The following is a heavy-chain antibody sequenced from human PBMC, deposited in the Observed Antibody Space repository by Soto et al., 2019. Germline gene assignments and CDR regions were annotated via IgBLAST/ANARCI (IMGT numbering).Heavy chain of an antibody. CDR1: GDSVSRGSHS. J-gene: IGHJ4*02. Sequence: SETLSLTCSVSGDSVSRGSHSWTWIRQPPGKGLEFIGYIYYTGSTNYNPSLKGRVTLSVDTSKNQVSLKLTSVTAADTAVYYCARTSSVYGNGDYWGQVTRVIVSS. CDR2: IYYTGST. V-gene: IGHV4-61*01. CDR3: ARTSSVYGNGDY. D-gene: IGHD3-10*01.